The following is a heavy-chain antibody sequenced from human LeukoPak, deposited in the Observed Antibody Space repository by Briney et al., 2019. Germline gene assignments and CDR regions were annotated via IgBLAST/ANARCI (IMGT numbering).Heavy chain of an antibody. CDR1: GGSFSGYY. CDR2: INHSGST. Sequence: PSETLSLTCAVYGGSFSGYYWSWIRQPPGKGLEWIGEINHSGSTNYNPSLKSRVTISVDTSKNQFSLKLSSVTAADTAVYYCARPGGSTYYYYYMDVWGKGTTVTVSS. D-gene: IGHD5-12*01. J-gene: IGHJ6*03. V-gene: IGHV4-34*01. CDR3: ARPGGSTYYYYYMDV.